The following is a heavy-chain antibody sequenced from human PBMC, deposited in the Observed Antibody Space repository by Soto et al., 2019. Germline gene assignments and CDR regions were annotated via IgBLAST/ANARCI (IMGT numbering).Heavy chain of an antibody. Sequence: SETLSLTCAVSGGSISSGGYSWSWIRQPPGKALEWIGYIYHSGSTYYNPSLKSRVTISVDRSKNQFSLKLSSVTAAGTAVYYCARGPYYDFWSGYRGYYGMDVWGQGTTVTVS. CDR1: GGSISSGGYS. D-gene: IGHD3-3*01. CDR2: IYHSGST. V-gene: IGHV4-30-2*01. CDR3: ARGPYYDFWSGYRGYYGMDV. J-gene: IGHJ6*02.